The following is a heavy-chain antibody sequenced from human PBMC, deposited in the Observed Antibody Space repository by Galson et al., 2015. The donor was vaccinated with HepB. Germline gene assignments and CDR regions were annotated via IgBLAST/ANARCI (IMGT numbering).Heavy chain of an antibody. CDR2: ISYDGSNK. V-gene: IGHV3-30*04. CDR1: GFTFSSYA. J-gene: IGHJ4*02. CDR3: ARDSGSYYIDY. D-gene: IGHD1-26*01. Sequence: SLRLSCAASGFTFSSYAMHWVRQAPGKGLEWVAVISYDGSNKYYADSVKGRFTISRDNSKNTLYLQMNSLRAEDTAVYYCARDSGSYYIDYWGQGTLVTVSS.